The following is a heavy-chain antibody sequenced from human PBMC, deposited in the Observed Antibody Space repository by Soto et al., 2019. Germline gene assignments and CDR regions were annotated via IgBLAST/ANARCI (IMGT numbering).Heavy chain of an antibody. CDR2: ISGSGGST. CDR1: GFTFSSYA. V-gene: IGHV3-23*01. Sequence: GGSLRLSCAASGFTFSSYAMSWVRQAPGKGLEWVSAISGSGGSTYYADSVKGRFTISRDNSKNTLYLQMNSLRAEDTAVYYCAKARAQYYDFWSGSPVDYWGQGTLVTVSP. J-gene: IGHJ4*02. CDR3: AKARAQYYDFWSGSPVDY. D-gene: IGHD3-3*01.